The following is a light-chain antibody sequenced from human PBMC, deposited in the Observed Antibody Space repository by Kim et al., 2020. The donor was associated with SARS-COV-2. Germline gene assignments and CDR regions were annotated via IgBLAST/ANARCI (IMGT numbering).Light chain of an antibody. V-gene: IGLV3-19*01. CDR2: GKN. CDR1: SLRSYY. J-gene: IGLJ3*02. Sequence: ALGQTGSITCQGDSLRSYYATWYQQKPGQAPVLVIYGKNNRPSGIPDRFSGSSSGNTASLTITGAQAEDEADYYCNSRDSSGNHLVFGAGTKLTVL. CDR3: NSRDSSGNHLV.